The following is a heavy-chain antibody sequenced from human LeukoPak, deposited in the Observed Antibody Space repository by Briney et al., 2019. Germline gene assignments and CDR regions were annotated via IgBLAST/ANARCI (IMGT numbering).Heavy chain of an antibody. CDR3: AGGEGLYYYYMDV. D-gene: IGHD3-16*01. CDR2: INPNSGGT. V-gene: IGHV1-2*02. CDR1: GYTFTGYY. Sequence: ASVKVSCKASGYTFTGYYMHWVRQAPGQGLEWMGWINPNSGGTNYAQKFPGRVTMTRDTSISTAYMELSRLRSDDTAVYYCAGGEGLYYYYMDVWGKGTTVTVSS. J-gene: IGHJ6*03.